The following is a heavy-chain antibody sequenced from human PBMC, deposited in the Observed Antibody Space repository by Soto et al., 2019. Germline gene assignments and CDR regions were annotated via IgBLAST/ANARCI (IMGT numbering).Heavy chain of an antibody. CDR3: DKPGWELAPMDF. V-gene: IGHV1-18*01. CDR2: ISAYNGNT. D-gene: IGHD3-10*01. J-gene: IGHJ4*02. Sequence: ASVKVSCKASGYTFTSYGISWVRQAPGQGLEWMGWISAYNGNTNYAQKLQGRVTMTTDTSMSTAYMELRSLGSDDSAVYDGDKPGWELAPMDFWGQGTLVTVSS. CDR1: GYTFTSYG.